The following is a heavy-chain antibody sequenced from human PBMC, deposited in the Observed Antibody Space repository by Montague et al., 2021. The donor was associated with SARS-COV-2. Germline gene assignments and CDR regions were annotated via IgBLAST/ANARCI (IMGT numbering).Heavy chain of an antibody. D-gene: IGHD3-3*01. CDR1: GGSISSSSYY. Sequence: SETLSLTCTVSGGSISSSSYYWGWIRQPPGKGLEWIGSIYYSGSTYYNPSLKSRVTISVDTSKNQFSLKLSSVTAADTAVYYCARDSAPSITIFGVVIRQQSPRDYYYGMDVWGQGTTVTVSS. J-gene: IGHJ6*02. V-gene: IGHV4-39*07. CDR2: IYYSGST. CDR3: ARDSAPSITIFGVVIRQQSPRDYYYGMDV.